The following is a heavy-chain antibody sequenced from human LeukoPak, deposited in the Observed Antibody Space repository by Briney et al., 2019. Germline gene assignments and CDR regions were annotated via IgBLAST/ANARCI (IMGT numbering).Heavy chain of an antibody. CDR3: ARIIAVAGSFAVRAYYYYGMDV. CDR1: GYTFTGYY. Sequence: ASVKVSCKASGYTFTGYYMHWVRQAPGQGLEWMGWINPNSGGTNYAQKSQGRVTMTRDTSISTAYMELSRLRSDDTAVYYCARIIAVAGSFAVRAYYYYGMDVWGQGTTVTVSS. D-gene: IGHD6-19*01. J-gene: IGHJ6*02. V-gene: IGHV1-2*02. CDR2: INPNSGGT.